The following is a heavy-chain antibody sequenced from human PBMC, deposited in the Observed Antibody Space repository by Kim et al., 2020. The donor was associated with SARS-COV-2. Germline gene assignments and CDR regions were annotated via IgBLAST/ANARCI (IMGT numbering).Heavy chain of an antibody. Sequence: SETLSLTCTVSGGSISSYYWSWIRQPPGKGLEWIGYIYYSGSTNYNPSLKSRVTISVDTSKNQFSLKLSSVTAADTAVYYCARRHDYGDERYWYFDLWGRGTLVTVSS. CDR1: GGSISSYY. CDR2: IYYSGST. V-gene: IGHV4-59*08. D-gene: IGHD4-17*01. CDR3: ARRHDYGDERYWYFDL. J-gene: IGHJ2*01.